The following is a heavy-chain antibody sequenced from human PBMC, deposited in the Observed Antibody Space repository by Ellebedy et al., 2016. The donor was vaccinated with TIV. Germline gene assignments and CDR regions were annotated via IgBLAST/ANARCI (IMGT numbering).Heavy chain of an antibody. D-gene: IGHD2-8*01. V-gene: IGHV3-53*01. Sequence: GESLKISCAASGFTVSDNYLSWVRQAPGKGLEWVSVIDSSGSTHYADPVEGRFTISRDNSKNTLYLQMNSLRVEDTAVYYCATHPLKQGVPSPKQSNVYYYYSYGMDVWGQGTTVTVSS. J-gene: IGHJ6*02. CDR3: ATHPLKQGVPSPKQSNVYYYYSYGMDV. CDR2: IDSSGST. CDR1: GFTVSDNY.